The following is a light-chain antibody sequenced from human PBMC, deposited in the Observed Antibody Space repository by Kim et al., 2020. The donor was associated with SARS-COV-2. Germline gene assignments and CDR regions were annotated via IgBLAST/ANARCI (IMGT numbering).Light chain of an antibody. CDR3: QQADTFPLS. J-gene: IGKJ4*01. V-gene: IGKV1-12*01. Sequence: IEMTQSPSSVSASVGDRVIITCRATQGVRDWVPWYQLKPGKAHKYLSFAGSTLQSGVPPRFSGSGSGTEFTLPINGLQPEDSETYFCQQADTFPLSFGGGTKV. CDR1: QGVRDW. CDR2: AGS.